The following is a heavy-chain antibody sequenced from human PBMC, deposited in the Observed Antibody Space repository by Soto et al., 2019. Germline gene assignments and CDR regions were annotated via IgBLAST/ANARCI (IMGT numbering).Heavy chain of an antibody. CDR1: GFTFSSYW. V-gene: IGHV3-7*03. D-gene: IGHD2-21*02. J-gene: IGHJ6*02. Sequence: PGGSLRLSCAASGFTFSSYWMSWVRQAPGKGLEWVANIKQDGSEKYYVDSVKGRFTISRDNAKNSLYLQMNSLRAEDTAVYYCAGDRVVVVTGYHYGMDVWGQGTTVTVSS. CDR2: IKQDGSEK. CDR3: AGDRVVVVTGYHYGMDV.